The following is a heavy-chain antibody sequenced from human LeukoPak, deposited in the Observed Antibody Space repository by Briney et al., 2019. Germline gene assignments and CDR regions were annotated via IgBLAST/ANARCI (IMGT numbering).Heavy chain of an antibody. J-gene: IGHJ4*02. D-gene: IGHD6-25*01. CDR3: AEGASSGLDY. CDR2: ISYDGSNK. CDR1: GFTFSSYV. Sequence: GGSLRLSCAASGFTFSSYVMHWVRQAPGKGLEWVAVISYDGSNKYYADSVKGRFTISRDNSKNTLYLQMNSLRAEDTAVYCCAEGASSGLDYWGQGTLVTVSS. V-gene: IGHV3-30*18.